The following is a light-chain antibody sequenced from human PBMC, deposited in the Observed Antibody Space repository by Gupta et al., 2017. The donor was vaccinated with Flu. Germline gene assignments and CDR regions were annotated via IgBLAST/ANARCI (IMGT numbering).Light chain of an antibody. CDR2: KAS. CDR1: QSISSW. Sequence: DIQMTQSPSTLSASVGDRVTITCRASQSISSWLAWYQQKPGKAPKVLIYKASSLESGVPPRFSGSGSGTEFTLTVSSLQPDDFATYYCQQDRSYSWTFGQGTKVEIK. V-gene: IGKV1-5*03. CDR3: QQDRSYSWT. J-gene: IGKJ1*01.